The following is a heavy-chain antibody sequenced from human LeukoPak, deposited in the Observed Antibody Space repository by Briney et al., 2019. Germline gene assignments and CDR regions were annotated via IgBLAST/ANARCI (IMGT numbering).Heavy chain of an antibody. CDR1: GYTFTIYD. CDR2: MSPNSGDT. V-gene: IGHV1-8*01. CDR3: ARGPPNWGYGY. Sequence: ASVTVSFTASGYTFTIYDFNWVRQATGQRPEWMGWMSPNSGDTGYAQKFQDRVTMTRNTSISTAYMELSSLRSDDTAVYYCARGPPNWGYGYWGPGTLVTVSS. D-gene: IGHD7-27*01. J-gene: IGHJ4*02.